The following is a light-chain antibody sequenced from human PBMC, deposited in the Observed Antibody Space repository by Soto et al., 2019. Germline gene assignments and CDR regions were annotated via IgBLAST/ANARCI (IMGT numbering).Light chain of an antibody. CDR3: QSFDSDLSAFV. V-gene: IGLV1-40*01. J-gene: IGLJ1*01. Sequence: QSALTQAPSISGAPGQRVTISCTWSSSNIGAGYDVHWFQQFPGTAPRLLIHGNNNRPSGVPDRFSGSESGTSASLAIAGLQAGDEAIYYCQSFDSDLSAFVFGTGTKVT. CDR1: SSNIGAGYD. CDR2: GNN.